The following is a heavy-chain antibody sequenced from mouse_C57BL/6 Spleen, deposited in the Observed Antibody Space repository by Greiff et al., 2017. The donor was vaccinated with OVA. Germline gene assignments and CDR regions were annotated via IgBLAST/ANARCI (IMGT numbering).Heavy chain of an antibody. D-gene: IGHD2-4*01. Sequence: QVHVKQPGAELVKPGASVKLSCKASGYTFTSYWMHWVKQRPGRGLEWIGRIDPNSGGTTYNEKFKSKATLTVDKPSSTAYMQLSSLTSEDSAVYYCARRGIYYDYDGSFAYWGQGTLVTVSA. J-gene: IGHJ3*01. CDR1: GYTFTSYW. V-gene: IGHV1-72*01. CDR2: IDPNSGGT. CDR3: ARRGIYYDYDGSFAY.